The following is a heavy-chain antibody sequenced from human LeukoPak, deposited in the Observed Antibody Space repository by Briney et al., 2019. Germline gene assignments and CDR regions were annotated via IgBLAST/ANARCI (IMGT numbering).Heavy chain of an antibody. CDR1: GFTVSSNY. J-gene: IGHJ3*02. V-gene: IGHV3-53*01. CDR3: ARDQGSSAYLGAFDI. CDR2: IYSGGST. Sequence: GGSLRLSCAASGFTVSSNYMSWVRQAPGKGLEWVSVIYSGGSTYYADSVKGRFTISRDNSKNTLYLQMNSLRAEDTALYYCARDQGSSAYLGAFDIWGQGTMVTVSS. D-gene: IGHD3-22*01.